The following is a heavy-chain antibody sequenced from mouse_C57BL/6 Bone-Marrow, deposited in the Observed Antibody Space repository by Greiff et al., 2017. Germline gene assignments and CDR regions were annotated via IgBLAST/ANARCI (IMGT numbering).Heavy chain of an antibody. CDR2: IYPGSGST. J-gene: IGHJ1*03. D-gene: IGHD2-1*01. Sequence: QVQLQQPGAELVKPGASVKMSCKASGYTFTSYWITWVKQRPGQGLEWIGDIYPGSGSTNYNEKFKSKATLTVDTSSSTAYMQLSSLTSEDSAVYYCAREGGYGNYVDWYFDVWGTGTTVTVSS. V-gene: IGHV1-55*01. CDR1: GYTFTSYW. CDR3: AREGGYGNYVDWYFDV.